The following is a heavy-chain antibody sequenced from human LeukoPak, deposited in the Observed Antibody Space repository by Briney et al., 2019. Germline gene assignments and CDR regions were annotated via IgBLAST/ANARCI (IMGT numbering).Heavy chain of an antibody. CDR1: GGSISSYY. J-gene: IGHJ4*02. CDR2: ISYSGST. D-gene: IGHD2-2*01. V-gene: IGHV4-59*01. CDR3: ARESSTSPFDY. Sequence: SETLSLTCTVSGGSISSYYWSWIRHPPGKGLECVGDISYSGSTNYNPSLKSRVTISVDTSKNQCSLKLSSVTAADTAVYDCARESSTSPFDYGGQGTRVPVSS.